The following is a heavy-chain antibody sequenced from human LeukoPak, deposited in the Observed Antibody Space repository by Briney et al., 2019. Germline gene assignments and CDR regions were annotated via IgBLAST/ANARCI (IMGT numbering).Heavy chain of an antibody. V-gene: IGHV3-30*18. CDR3: AKEIVATSFWEGMDV. CDR1: GFTFSSYG. J-gene: IGHJ6*04. D-gene: IGHD5-12*01. CDR2: ISYDGSNK. Sequence: GRSLRLSCAASGFTFSSYGMHWVRQAPGKGLEWVAVISYDGSNKYYADSVKGRFTISRDNSKNTQYLQMNSLRAEDTAVYYCAKEIVATSFWEGMDVWGKGTTVTVSS.